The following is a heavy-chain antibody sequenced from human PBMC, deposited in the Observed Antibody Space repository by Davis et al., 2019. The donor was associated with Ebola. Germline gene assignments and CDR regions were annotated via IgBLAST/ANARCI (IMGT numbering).Heavy chain of an antibody. J-gene: IGHJ4*02. CDR1: GFTFSSYD. CDR2: IGTAGDT. V-gene: IGHV3-13*01. D-gene: IGHD3-10*01. CDR3: ARAGFGEIYFDY. Sequence: GESLKISCAASGFTFSSYDMHWVRQATGQGLEWVSAIGTAGDTYYPGSVKGRFTISREKAKNSLYLQMNSLRGEDTAVYYCARAGFGEIYFDYWGQGTLVTVSS.